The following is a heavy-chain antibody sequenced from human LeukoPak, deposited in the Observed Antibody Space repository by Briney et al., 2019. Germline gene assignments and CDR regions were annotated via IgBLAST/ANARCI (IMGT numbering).Heavy chain of an antibody. CDR1: GYSISSGYY. D-gene: IGHD3-3*01. J-gene: IGHJ4*02. CDR2: IYHSGST. Sequence: SETLSLTCTVSGYSISSGYYWGWIRQPPGKGLEWIGSIYHSGSTYYNPSLKSRVTISVDTSKNQFSLKLSSVTAADTAVYYCARDGADFWSGYSPRYYFDCWGQGTLVTVSS. V-gene: IGHV4-38-2*02. CDR3: ARDGADFWSGYSPRYYFDC.